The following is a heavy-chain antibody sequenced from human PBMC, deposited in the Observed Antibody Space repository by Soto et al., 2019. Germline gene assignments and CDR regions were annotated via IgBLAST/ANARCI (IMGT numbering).Heavy chain of an antibody. D-gene: IGHD3-22*01. CDR1: GFTFSSYG. CDR3: ASYYYDSSGYYPL. CDR2: IWSDGSNK. V-gene: IGHV3-33*01. Sequence: QVQLVESGGGVVQPGRSLRLSCAASGFTFSSYGMHWVRQAPGKGLEWVAVIWSDGSNKYYADSVKGRFTISRDNSKTALYLQMNSLRAEDAAVYYCASYYYDSSGYYPLWGQGTLVTVSS. J-gene: IGHJ4*02.